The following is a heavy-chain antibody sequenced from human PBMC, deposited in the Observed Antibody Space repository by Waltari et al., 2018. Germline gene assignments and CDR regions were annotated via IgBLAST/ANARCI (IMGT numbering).Heavy chain of an antibody. J-gene: IGHJ4*02. CDR1: GGSISSGSYY. Sequence: QVQLQESGPGLVKPSQTLSLTCTVSGGSISSGSYYWSWIRQPAGKGLEWIGYIYTRGSTNYNPALKSRVTISVDTSKNQFSLKLSSVTAADTAVYYCASTKYSSSWYGYWGQGTLVTVSS. D-gene: IGHD6-13*01. CDR2: IYTRGST. CDR3: ASTKYSSSWYGY. V-gene: IGHV4-61*09.